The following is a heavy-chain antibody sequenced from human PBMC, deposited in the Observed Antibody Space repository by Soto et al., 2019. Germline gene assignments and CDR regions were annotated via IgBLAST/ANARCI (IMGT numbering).Heavy chain of an antibody. CDR2: IYYSGTT. CDR1: GGSISSGDYH. D-gene: IGHD3-3*01. J-gene: IGHJ4*02. V-gene: IGHV4-31*03. CDR3: ARVNGPHAPYYDFWSGYYNFDY. Sequence: LSLTCTVSGGSISSGDYHWSWIRQHPGKGLEWIGYIYYSGTTYYNPSLKSRVTISVDTSKNQFSLKLSSVTAADTAVYYCARVNGPHAPYYDFWSGYYNFDYWGQGTLVTVSS.